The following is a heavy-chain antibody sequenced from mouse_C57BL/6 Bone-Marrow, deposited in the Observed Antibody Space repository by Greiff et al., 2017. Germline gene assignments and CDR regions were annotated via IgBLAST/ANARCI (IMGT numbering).Heavy chain of an antibody. CDR1: GYTFTSYW. CDR2: IYPGSGST. J-gene: IGHJ2*01. CDR3: ARCVDY. Sequence: QVQLQQPGAELVKPGASVKMSCKASGYTFTSYWITWVKQRPGQGLEWIGDIYPGSGSTNYNEKFKSKATLTGDTSSSTAYMQLSSLTSEDSAVYYCARCVDYWGQGTTLTVSS. V-gene: IGHV1-55*01.